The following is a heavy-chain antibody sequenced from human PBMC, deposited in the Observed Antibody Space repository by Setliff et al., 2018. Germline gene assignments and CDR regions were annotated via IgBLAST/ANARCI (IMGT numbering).Heavy chain of an antibody. CDR1: GGSISSYY. J-gene: IGHJ4*02. CDR2: IYIGGSA. CDR3: ARESRYYYDNLGTLDY. Sequence: PSETLSLTCTVSGGSISSYYWSWIRQPAGKGLEWIGHIYIGGSANYNPSLKSRVTMLIDTSKNQFSLKLSSVTAADTAVYYCARESRYYYDNLGTLDYWGQGTLVTVSS. D-gene: IGHD3-22*01. V-gene: IGHV4-4*07.